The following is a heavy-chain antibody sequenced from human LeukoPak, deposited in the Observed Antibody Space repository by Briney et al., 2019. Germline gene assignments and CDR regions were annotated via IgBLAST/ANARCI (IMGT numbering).Heavy chain of an antibody. CDR2: IIPIFGTA. J-gene: IGHJ5*02. CDR1: RGTLSSYA. Sequence: SVKVSCKASRGTLSSYAISCVRHAPRQRLEWIGGIIPIFGTANYAQKFQGRVTITADESTSIAYMELSSLRSEDTAVYYCARGMTTVTTPREEGFDPWGQGTLVTVSS. CDR3: ARGMTTVTTPREEGFDP. D-gene: IGHD4-17*01. V-gene: IGHV1-69*13.